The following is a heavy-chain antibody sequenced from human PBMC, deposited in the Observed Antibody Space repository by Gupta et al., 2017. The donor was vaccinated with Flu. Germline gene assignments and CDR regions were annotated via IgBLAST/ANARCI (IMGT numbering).Heavy chain of an antibody. V-gene: IGHV3-9*01. J-gene: IGHJ2*01. D-gene: IGHD6-13*01. Sequence: HWGRQAPWKVLQWFSVITWNSGSIVYADSLKGRFTISRDNAKNSLYLQMNSLRAEDTALYYCAKEWYSSSWQYWYFDLWGLGTLVTVSS. CDR3: AKEWYSSSWQYWYFDL. CDR2: ITWNSGSI.